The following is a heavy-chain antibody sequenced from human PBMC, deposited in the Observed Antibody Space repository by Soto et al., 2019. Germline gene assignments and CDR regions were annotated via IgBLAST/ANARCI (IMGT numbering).Heavy chain of an antibody. Sequence: ETLSLTCTVSGGPISSYYWSWIRQPPGKGLEWIGYIYYSGSTNYNPSLKSRVTISVDTSKNQFSLKLSSVTAADTAVYYCARATVTTVDFDYWGQGTLVTVSS. D-gene: IGHD4-17*01. CDR2: IYYSGST. CDR1: GGPISSYY. CDR3: ARATVTTVDFDY. J-gene: IGHJ4*02. V-gene: IGHV4-59*01.